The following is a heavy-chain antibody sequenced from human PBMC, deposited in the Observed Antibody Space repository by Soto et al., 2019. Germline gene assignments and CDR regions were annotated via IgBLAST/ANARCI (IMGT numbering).Heavy chain of an antibody. CDR2: IDSSTKYT. V-gene: IGHV3-11*05. CDR1: GFTFRDYY. CDR3: AREYYYTMDG. J-gene: IGHJ6*02. Sequence: QVQLVESGGGLVRPGGSLRLSCEASGFTFRDYYMTWFRQAPGKGLEWLSYIDSSTKYTNYADSVKGRFTISRDNAKNSLYLQMNSLRADDTAGYYCAREYYYTMDGWGQGTMVTVSS.